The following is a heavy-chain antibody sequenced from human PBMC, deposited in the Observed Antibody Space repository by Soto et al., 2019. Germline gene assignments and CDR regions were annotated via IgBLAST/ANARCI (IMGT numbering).Heavy chain of an antibody. D-gene: IGHD6-13*01. CDR1: GGTLNSYT. CDR3: ARSSVAAAGTLGN. J-gene: IGHJ4*02. CDR2: IIPVLGVA. Sequence: QVQLVQSGAEVKKPGSSVKVSCKASGGTLNSYTINWVRQAPGHGPEWLGRIIPVLGVANYAQTFQGRVTITADKSTGTAYMDLTSLRSEDTAVYYCARSSVAAAGTLGNWGPGTPVTVSS. V-gene: IGHV1-69*02.